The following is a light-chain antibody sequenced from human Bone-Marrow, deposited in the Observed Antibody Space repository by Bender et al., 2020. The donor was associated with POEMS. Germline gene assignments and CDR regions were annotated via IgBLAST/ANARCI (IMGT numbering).Light chain of an antibody. V-gene: IGLV1-40*01. CDR1: SSNIGAGYD. J-gene: IGLJ3*02. CDR3: QSYDNSLGGWV. CDR2: GYN. Sequence: QSVLTQPPSVSEAPGQRVTISCTGSSSNIGAGYDVHWYQQLPGTAPKLLIYGYNNRPSGVPDRFSGSKSGTSASLAITGLQAEDEADYYCQSYDNSLGGWVFGGGTKLTVL.